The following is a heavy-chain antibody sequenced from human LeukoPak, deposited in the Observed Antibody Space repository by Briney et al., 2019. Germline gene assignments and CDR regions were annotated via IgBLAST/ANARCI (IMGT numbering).Heavy chain of an antibody. CDR2: ISAYNGNT. D-gene: IGHD3-22*01. CDR3: ARDWNSSGYSFGLMDERKDFDY. Sequence: GASVKVSCKASGYTFTSYGISWVRQAPGQGLEWMGWISAYNGNTNYAQKLQGRVTMTTDTSTSTAYMELRSLRSDDTAVYYCARDWNSSGYSFGLMDERKDFDYWGQGTLVTVSS. J-gene: IGHJ4*02. CDR1: GYTFTSYG. V-gene: IGHV1-18*01.